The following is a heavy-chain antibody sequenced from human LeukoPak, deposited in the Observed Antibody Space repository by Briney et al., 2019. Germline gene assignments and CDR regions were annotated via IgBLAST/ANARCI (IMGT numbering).Heavy chain of an antibody. V-gene: IGHV3-7*03. D-gene: IGHD3-3*01. CDR1: GFTFGKYW. CDR2: IKLDGSEK. CDR3: ARDQYDTWSRRGNFDS. Sequence: GGSLRLSCVASGFTFGKYWMGWVRQAPGKGLEWVANIKLDGSEKNYVDSVKGRFTISRDNTKNSLYLQMNSLRVEDTAVFYCARDQYDTWSRRGNFDSWGQGTLVIVSS. J-gene: IGHJ4*02.